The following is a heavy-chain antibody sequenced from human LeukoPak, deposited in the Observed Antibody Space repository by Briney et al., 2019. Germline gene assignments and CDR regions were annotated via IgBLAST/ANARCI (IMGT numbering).Heavy chain of an antibody. J-gene: IGHJ1*01. V-gene: IGHV4-59*08. CDR3: ARAADSSGWYWYFQH. D-gene: IGHD6-19*01. Sequence: SETLSLTCTVSGGSISSYYWSWIRQPPGKGLEWIGYIYYSGSTNYNPSLKSRVTISVDTSKNQFSLKLSSVTAADTAVYYCARAADSSGWYWYFQHWGQGTLVTVSS. CDR1: GGSISSYY. CDR2: IYYSGST.